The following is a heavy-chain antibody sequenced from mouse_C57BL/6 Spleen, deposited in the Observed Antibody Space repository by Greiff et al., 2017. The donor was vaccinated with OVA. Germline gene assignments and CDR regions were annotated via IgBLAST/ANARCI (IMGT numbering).Heavy chain of an antibody. V-gene: IGHV5-17*01. Sequence: EVHLVESGGGLVKPGGSLKLSCAASGFTFSDYGMHWVRQAPEKGLEWVAYISSGSSTIYYADTVKGRFTISRDNAKNTLFLQMTSLRSEDTAMYYCAKGIYYGNYYYFDYWGQGTTLTVSS. D-gene: IGHD2-1*01. J-gene: IGHJ2*01. CDR2: ISSGSSTI. CDR1: GFTFSDYG. CDR3: AKGIYYGNYYYFDY.